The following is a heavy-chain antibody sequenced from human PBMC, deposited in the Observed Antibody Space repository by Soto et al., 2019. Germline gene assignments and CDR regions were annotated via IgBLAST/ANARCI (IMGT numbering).Heavy chain of an antibody. CDR3: AKDRLTGNAGVFECFDI. Sequence: EEQLVESGGGWVQPGRSLRLSGAASGFVFNDYAMHWVRQVPGKGLEWVSGISWNRGSIYYADSVKGRFTISRDNAEKSLHLEMNSLRNEDTALYYCAKDRLTGNAGVFECFDIWGQGTLVTVSS. CDR2: ISWNRGSI. J-gene: IGHJ3*02. D-gene: IGHD3-3*01. CDR1: GFVFNDYA. V-gene: IGHV3-9*01.